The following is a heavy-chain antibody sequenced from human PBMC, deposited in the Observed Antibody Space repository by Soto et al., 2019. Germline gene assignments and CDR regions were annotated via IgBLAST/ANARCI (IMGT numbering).Heavy chain of an antibody. V-gene: IGHV1-69*12. CDR2: IIPIFGRG. J-gene: IGHJ6*02. CDR1: GDSFISYA. D-gene: IGHD5-18*01. CDR3: ARDGSTVETAMVSQNYYGMDV. Sequence: QVQLVQSGAEVRKPGSSVKVSCKVSGDSFISYAISWVRQAPGQGLEWMGGIIPIFGRGNYAQRFQGRVGIAANESXGXAXMXXSGLRSEDTAVYYWARDGSTVETAMVSQNYYGMDVWGQGTTVTVSS.